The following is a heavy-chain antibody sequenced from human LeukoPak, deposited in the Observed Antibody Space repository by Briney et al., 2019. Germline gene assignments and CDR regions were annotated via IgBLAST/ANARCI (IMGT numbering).Heavy chain of an antibody. V-gene: IGHV3-30*03. CDR3: ARGEGIAVAGPLFDY. J-gene: IGHJ4*02. Sequence: PGGSLRLSCATSGFTFSSYGMHWVRQVPGKGLEWVAVISKDAKSNYHVDSVKGRFTISRDNSKNTLYLQMNSLRAEDTAVYYCARGEGIAVAGPLFDYWGQGTLVTVSS. D-gene: IGHD6-19*01. CDR1: GFTFSSYG. CDR2: ISKDAKSN.